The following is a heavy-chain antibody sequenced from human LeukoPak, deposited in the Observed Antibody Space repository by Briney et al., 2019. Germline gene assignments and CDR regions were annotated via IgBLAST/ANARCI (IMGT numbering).Heavy chain of an antibody. Sequence: PGGSLRLSCAASGFTFSDYYMSWIRQAPGKGRGWGSYISSSSRYANYADCVKGRFIIYRDNAKNSLYLQMNSLRAEDTAVYYCAREGCSSTSCYSRAAFDIWGQETMVTVSS. CDR2: ISSSSRYA. D-gene: IGHD2-2*01. CDR1: GFTFSDYY. CDR3: AREGCSSTSCYSRAAFDI. V-gene: IGHV3-11*06. J-gene: IGHJ3*02.